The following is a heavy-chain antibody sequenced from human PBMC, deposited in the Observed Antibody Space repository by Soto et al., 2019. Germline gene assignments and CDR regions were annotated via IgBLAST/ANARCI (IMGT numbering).Heavy chain of an antibody. J-gene: IGHJ4*02. Sequence: QVQLLQSGAEVKEPGSSGKVSCKASGGTFGSYAISWGRQAPAQGLEWMGGIIPILGTTNYAQKFQGRVTITADESTSTAYMELSSLRSEDTAVYYCAREGYSGTYVPYWGQGTLVTVTS. V-gene: IGHV1-69*01. D-gene: IGHD1-26*01. CDR3: AREGYSGTYVPY. CDR1: GGTFGSYA. CDR2: IIPILGTT.